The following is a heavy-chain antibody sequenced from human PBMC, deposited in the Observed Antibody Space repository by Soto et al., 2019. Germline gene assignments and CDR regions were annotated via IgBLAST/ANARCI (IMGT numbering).Heavy chain of an antibody. D-gene: IGHD6-19*01. Sequence: GGCRRLSCAASGFSFNDYWMHWVRQAPGQGLLWVSRIHMDGRTTTYSDSVKGRFAISRDSANDMMYVQMNSLRVEDTAVYYCVRGGLSGWFSNYGSWGQGALETVSS. J-gene: IGHJ4*02. V-gene: IGHV3-74*01. CDR2: IHMDGRTT. CDR3: VRGGLSGWFSNYGS. CDR1: GFSFNDYW.